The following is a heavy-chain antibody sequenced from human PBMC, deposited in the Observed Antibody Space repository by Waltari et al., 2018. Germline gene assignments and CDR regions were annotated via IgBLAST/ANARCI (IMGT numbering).Heavy chain of an antibody. CDR1: GFSFNAYT. Sequence: EVQLVESGGGRVKPGGSLRLSCVASGFSFNAYTMNWVRHTPEKGLEWVSSIGSSSTYTYYADSVKGRFTISRDNAANSLHLEMNALRPEDTAVYYCASHLEDFYYYMDVWGKGTRVTVSS. CDR2: IGSSSTYT. CDR3: ASHLEDFYYYMDV. J-gene: IGHJ6*03. V-gene: IGHV3-21*06.